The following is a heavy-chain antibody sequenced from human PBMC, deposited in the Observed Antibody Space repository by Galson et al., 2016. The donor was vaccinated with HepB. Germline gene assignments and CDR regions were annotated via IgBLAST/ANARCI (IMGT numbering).Heavy chain of an antibody. CDR3: AKTYYDFWSSYGENYSDY. CDR1: GFTFSSYG. D-gene: IGHD3-3*01. CDR2: ISYDGSIK. Sequence: SLRLSCAASGFTFSSYGMHWVRQAPGKGLEWVAVISYDGSIKYYADSVKGRFTISKDNSKNTLYLQMNSLSAEDTAVYYCAKTYYDFWSSYGENYSDYWGQGTLVTVSS. V-gene: IGHV3-30*18. J-gene: IGHJ4*02.